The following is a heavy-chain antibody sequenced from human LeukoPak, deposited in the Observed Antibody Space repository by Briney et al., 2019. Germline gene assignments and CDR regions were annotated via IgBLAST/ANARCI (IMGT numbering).Heavy chain of an antibody. Sequence: SDTLSLTCTVSGGSISNCSYYWGWIRPPPGKGLEWMGNIYYSGSTYYNPSLKSRVTITVDTSKNQFSLQRSWPSAAVPAVYYSARRSYGDYVRDYWGQGTLVTVPS. CDR1: GGSISNCSYY. V-gene: IGHV4-39*01. CDR2: IYYSGST. D-gene: IGHD4-17*01. J-gene: IGHJ4*02. CDR3: ARRSYGDYVRDY.